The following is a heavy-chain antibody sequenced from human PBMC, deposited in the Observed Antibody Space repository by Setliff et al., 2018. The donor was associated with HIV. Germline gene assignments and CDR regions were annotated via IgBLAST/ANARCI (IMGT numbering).Heavy chain of an antibody. CDR3: ATHCGSGSYYNY. CDR1: GASVTSSSYY. CDR2: IYYGGNT. V-gene: IGHV4-39*01. Sequence: SETLSLTCSVSGASVTSSSYYWGWIRQPPGKGLEWIGSIYYGGNTYSNPSLRSRLSISLDTSKNQFSLELYSVTAADTAVYYCATHCGSGSYYNYWGQGMLVTVSS. J-gene: IGHJ4*02. D-gene: IGHD3-10*01.